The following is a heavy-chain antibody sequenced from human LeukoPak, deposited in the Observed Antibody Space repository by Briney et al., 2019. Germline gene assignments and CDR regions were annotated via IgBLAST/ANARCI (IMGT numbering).Heavy chain of an antibody. CDR2: ISYDGSNK. CDR1: GFTFSSYA. CDR3: AKVGPRDGYREYYFDY. D-gene: IGHD5-24*01. J-gene: IGHJ4*02. V-gene: IGHV3-30*04. Sequence: GGSLRLSCAASGFTFSSYAMHWVRQAPGKGLEWVAVISYDGSNKYYADSVKGRFTISRDNSKNTLYLQMNSLRAEDTAVYYCAKVGPRDGYREYYFDYWGQGTLVTVSS.